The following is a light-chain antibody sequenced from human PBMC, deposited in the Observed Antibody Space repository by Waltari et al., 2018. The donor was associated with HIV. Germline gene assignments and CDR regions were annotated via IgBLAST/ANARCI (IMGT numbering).Light chain of an antibody. CDR3: QQYNSYSLT. CDR2: KAS. Sequence: IKMTQSPSTLSASVGDRVTITCRASQSINTWLTWYQQKPRKAPILLIYKASSLESWVPSMFSGSGSGTEFTLTISCLQPDDFAVYYCQQYNSYSLTFGQGTKVEIK. J-gene: IGKJ1*01. CDR1: QSINTW. V-gene: IGKV1-5*03.